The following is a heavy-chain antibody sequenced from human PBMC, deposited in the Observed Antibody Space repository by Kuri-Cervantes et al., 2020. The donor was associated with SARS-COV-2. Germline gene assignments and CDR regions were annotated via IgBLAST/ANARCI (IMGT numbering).Heavy chain of an antibody. V-gene: IGHV4-34*01. Sequence: SQTLSLTCAVYGGSFSGYYWSWIRQPPGKGLEWIGEINHSGSTNYNPSLKSRVTISVDTSKNQFSLKLSSVTAADTAVFYCAREKGCATTSCYGTFDIWGQGTMVTVSS. CDR3: AREKGCATTSCYGTFDI. CDR2: INHSGST. J-gene: IGHJ3*02. CDR1: GGSFSGYY. D-gene: IGHD2-2*01.